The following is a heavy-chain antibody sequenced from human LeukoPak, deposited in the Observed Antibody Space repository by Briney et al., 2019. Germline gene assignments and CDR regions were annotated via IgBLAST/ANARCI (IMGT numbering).Heavy chain of an antibody. CDR1: GYSISSGYY. V-gene: IGHV4-38-2*02. CDR3: ARSLDYYDSSGQNY. D-gene: IGHD3-22*01. CDR2: IYHSGIT. Sequence: SETLSLTCTVSGYSISSGYYWDWIRQPPGKGLEWIGSIYHSGITYYNPSLKSRVTISVDTSKNNFSLTLNSVTAADTAVYYCARSLDYYDSSGQNYWGQGILVTVSS. J-gene: IGHJ4*02.